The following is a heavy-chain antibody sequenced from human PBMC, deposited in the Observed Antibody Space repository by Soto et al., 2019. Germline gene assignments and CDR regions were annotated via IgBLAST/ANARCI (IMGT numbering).Heavy chain of an antibody. D-gene: IGHD3-16*01. CDR2: LIHGGST. CDR1: GASLGGFD. Sequence: SETLSLTCAIYGASLGGFDWTWLRQARGKGLEWIGELIHGGSTNYNPSLKSRVSFSLDTSKNQFSLHLMSVTAADTAVYYCARSPLGYDYVRQTWREVGDSFDIWGRGTMVTVSS. CDR3: ARSPLGYDYVRQTWREVGDSFDI. V-gene: IGHV4-34*12. J-gene: IGHJ3*02.